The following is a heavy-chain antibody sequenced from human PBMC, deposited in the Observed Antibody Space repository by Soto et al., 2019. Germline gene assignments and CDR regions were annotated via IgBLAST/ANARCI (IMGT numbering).Heavy chain of an antibody. CDR2: VNGGNGNT. D-gene: IGHD2-8*01. V-gene: IGHV1-3*01. Sequence: GASVKVSCKASGYIFTNYAMHWVRPAPGQRLEWMGRVNGGNGNTEYSEKLQGRVTMTRDKSASTAYMELSSLRSEDSAIYYCASSYGTSSTSNWFDPWGQGTVVTVSS. J-gene: IGHJ5*02. CDR3: ASSYGTSSTSNWFDP. CDR1: GYIFTNYA.